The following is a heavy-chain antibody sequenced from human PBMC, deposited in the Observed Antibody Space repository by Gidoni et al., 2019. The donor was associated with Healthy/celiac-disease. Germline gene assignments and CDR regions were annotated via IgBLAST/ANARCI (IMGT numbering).Heavy chain of an antibody. CDR3: AINTDDYGDYWYFDL. V-gene: IGHV1-3*05. Sequence: QVQLVQSGAEEKKPGASVKVSCKASGYTFTSYAMHWVRQAPGQRLEWMGWINAGNGNTKYSQKFQGRVTITRDTSASTAYMELSSLRSEDTAVYYCAINTDDYGDYWYFDLWGRGTLVTVSS. CDR1: GYTFTSYA. CDR2: INAGNGNT. D-gene: IGHD4-17*01. J-gene: IGHJ2*01.